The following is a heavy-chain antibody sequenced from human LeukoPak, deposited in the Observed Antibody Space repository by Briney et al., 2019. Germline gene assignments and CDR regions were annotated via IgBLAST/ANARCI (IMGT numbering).Heavy chain of an antibody. CDR3: ARALRAHNWSDFSDS. CDR2: ITPSDGST. Sequence: ASVKVSCKASGYTFTSYYIQWVRQAPGQGLEWMGIITPSDGSTRYVKKFQGRVTMNWDTSTSTAHMELSSLRTEDTAVYYCARALRAHNWSDFSDSWGQGTLVTLST. D-gene: IGHD1-20*01. V-gene: IGHV1-46*01. CDR1: GYTFTSYY. J-gene: IGHJ4*02.